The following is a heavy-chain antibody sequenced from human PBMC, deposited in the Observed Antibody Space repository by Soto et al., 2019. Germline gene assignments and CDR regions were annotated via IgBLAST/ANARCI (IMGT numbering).Heavy chain of an antibody. CDR1: GGSISSSSYY. CDR3: EGLTVAGNPYFDY. D-gene: IGHD6-19*01. CDR2: IYYSGST. J-gene: IGHJ4*02. V-gene: IGHV4-39*01. Sequence: QLQLQESGPGLVKPSETLSLTCTVSGGSISSSSYYWGWIRQPPGKGLEWIGSIYYSGSTYYNPSLKSRVTISVDTSKNQFSLKLSSVTAADTAVYYCEGLTVAGNPYFDYWGQGTLVTVSS.